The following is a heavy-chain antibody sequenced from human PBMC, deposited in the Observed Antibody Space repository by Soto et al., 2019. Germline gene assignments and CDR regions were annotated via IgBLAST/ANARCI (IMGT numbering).Heavy chain of an antibody. CDR2: ISDDGSNE. D-gene: IGHD3-22*01. CDR3: AKGAYYRDRSGYYILDF. J-gene: IGHJ4*02. CDR1: GFTFSSYG. Sequence: QVQLVESGGGVVQPGRSLRLSCAVSGFTFSSYGMHWVRQAPGKGLEWVAHISDDGSNEHYVDSVKGRFTISRDNSKNTLYVHMNSLRAEDMALSYCAKGAYYRDRSGYYILDFLGQGTLGTVSS. V-gene: IGHV3-30*18.